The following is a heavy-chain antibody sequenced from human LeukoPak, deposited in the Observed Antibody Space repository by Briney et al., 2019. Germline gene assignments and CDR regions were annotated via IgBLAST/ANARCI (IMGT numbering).Heavy chain of an antibody. CDR3: ASGITIFGVDPASYFDY. D-gene: IGHD3-3*01. CDR1: GFTFSSYS. CDR2: INHSGST. J-gene: IGHJ4*02. Sequence: GSLRLSCAASGFTFSSYSMNWVRQAPGKGLEWIGEINHSGSTNYNPSLKSRVTISVDTSKNQFSLKLSSVTAADTAVYYCASGITIFGVDPASYFDYWGQGTLVTVSS. V-gene: IGHV4-34*01.